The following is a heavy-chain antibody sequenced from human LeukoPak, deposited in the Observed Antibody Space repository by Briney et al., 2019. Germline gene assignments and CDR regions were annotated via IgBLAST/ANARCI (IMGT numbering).Heavy chain of an antibody. D-gene: IGHD3-22*01. CDR2: ISAYNGNT. Sequence: ASVKVSCKASGYTFTSYGISWVRQAPGQGLEWMGWISAYNGNTNYAQKLQGRVTMTTDTSTSTAYMELRSLRSDDTAVYYCATGSIVVGPYYFDYWGQGTLVTVSS. CDR1: GYTFTSYG. CDR3: ATGSIVVGPYYFDY. J-gene: IGHJ4*02. V-gene: IGHV1-18*01.